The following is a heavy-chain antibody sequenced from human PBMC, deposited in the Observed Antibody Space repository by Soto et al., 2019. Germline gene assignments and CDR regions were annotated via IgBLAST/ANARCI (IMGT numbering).Heavy chain of an antibody. CDR1: GDSVSSNSAA. Sequence: KQSQTLSLTCAISGDSVSSNSAAWNWIRQSPSRGLEWLGRTYYRSKWYNDYAVSVKSRITINPDTSKNQFSLQLNSVTPEDTAVYYCARVLLLYYYDSSGYPRSNWYFDLWGRGTLVTVSS. V-gene: IGHV6-1*01. CDR2: TYYRSKWYN. D-gene: IGHD3-22*01. CDR3: ARVLLLYYYDSSGYPRSNWYFDL. J-gene: IGHJ2*01.